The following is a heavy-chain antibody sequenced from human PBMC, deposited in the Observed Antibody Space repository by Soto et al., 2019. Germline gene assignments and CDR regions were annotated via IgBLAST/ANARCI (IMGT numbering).Heavy chain of an antibody. D-gene: IGHD1-26*01. CDR1: GYTFTSYG. CDR3: ARNPRIVGAIYWFDP. Sequence: ASVKVSCKASGYTFTSYGISWVRQAPGQGLEWMGWISAYNGNTNDAQKLQGRVTMTTDTSTSTAYMELRSLRSDDTAVYYCARNPRIVGAIYWFDPWGQGTLVTVSS. CDR2: ISAYNGNT. V-gene: IGHV1-18*01. J-gene: IGHJ5*02.